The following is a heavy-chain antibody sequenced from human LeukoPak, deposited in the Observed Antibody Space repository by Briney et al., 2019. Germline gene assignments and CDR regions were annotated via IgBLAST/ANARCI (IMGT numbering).Heavy chain of an antibody. CDR2: IIPIFGTA. V-gene: IGHV1-69*01. CDR3: AGDYWSGYRYYYYYMDV. J-gene: IGHJ6*03. CDR1: GGTFSSYA. Sequence: GASVKVSCKASGGTFSSYAISWVRQAPGQGLEWMGGIIPIFGTANYAQKFQGRVTITADDSTSTAYMELSSLGSEDTAVYYCAGDYWSGYRYYYYYMDVWGKGTTVTVSS. D-gene: IGHD3-3*01.